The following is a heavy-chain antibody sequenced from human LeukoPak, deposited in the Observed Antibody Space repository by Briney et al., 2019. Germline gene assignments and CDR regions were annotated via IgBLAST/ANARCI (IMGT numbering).Heavy chain of an antibody. CDR3: ARNMDTIIGTRGMDV. D-gene: IGHD3-22*01. CDR1: GYTFSSYG. Sequence: ASVKVSFKASGYTFSSYGISWVRQAPGQGLEWMGWISAYDGNTNYAQKVQGRVTMTTDTSTSTAYMELRSLRSDDTAVYYCARNMDTIIGTRGMDVWGQGTTVTVSS. CDR2: ISAYDGNT. V-gene: IGHV1-18*01. J-gene: IGHJ6*01.